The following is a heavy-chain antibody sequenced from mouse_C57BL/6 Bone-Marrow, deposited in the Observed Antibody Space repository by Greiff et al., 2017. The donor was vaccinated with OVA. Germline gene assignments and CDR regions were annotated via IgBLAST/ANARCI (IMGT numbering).Heavy chain of an antibody. CDR2: ISNGGGST. Sequence: EVQGVESGGGLVQPGGSLKLSCAASGFTFSDYYMYWVRQTPEKRLEWVAYISNGGGSTYYPDTVKGRFTISRDNAKNTLYLQMSRLKSEDTAMYYCARPSYYYGSSGFAYWGQGTLVTVSA. V-gene: IGHV5-12*01. J-gene: IGHJ3*01. CDR1: GFTFSDYY. D-gene: IGHD1-1*01. CDR3: ARPSYYYGSSGFAY.